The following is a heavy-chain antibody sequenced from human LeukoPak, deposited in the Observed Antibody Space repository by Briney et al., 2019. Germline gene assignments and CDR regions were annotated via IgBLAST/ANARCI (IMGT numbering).Heavy chain of an antibody. CDR3: ARNGADCSGGSCYSRAMGY. J-gene: IGHJ4*02. D-gene: IGHD2-15*01. CDR2: INPSGGST. CDR1: GYTFTSYY. Sequence: ASVKVSCKASGYTFTSYYMHWVRQAPGQGLEWMAIINPSGGSTSYAQKFQGRVTMTRDNSKSTVYMELSSLRSEDTAVYYCARNGADCSGGSCYSRAMGYWGQGTLVTVSS. V-gene: IGHV1-46*01.